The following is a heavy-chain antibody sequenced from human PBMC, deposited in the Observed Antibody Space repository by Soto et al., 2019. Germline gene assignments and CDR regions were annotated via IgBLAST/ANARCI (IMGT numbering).Heavy chain of an antibody. CDR3: AKAEDYCRSTGCYSFEY. CDR2: ISGSGSST. V-gene: IGHV3-23*01. D-gene: IGHD1-26*01. Sequence: GGSLRLSCAASGFTFNKCAMSWVRQAPGKGLEWVSSISGSGSSTYHADSVEGRFTISRDNSKDTLYLQINSLRAEDTATYYCAKAEDYCRSTGCYSFEYWGQGALVTVSS. CDR1: GFTFNKCA. J-gene: IGHJ4*02.